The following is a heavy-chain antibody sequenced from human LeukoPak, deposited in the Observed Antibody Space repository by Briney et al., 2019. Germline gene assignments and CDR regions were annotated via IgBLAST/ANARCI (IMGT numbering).Heavy chain of an antibody. CDR3: ATSITGTNNLPFDY. Sequence: ASVKVSCKVSGYTLTELSMHWVRQAPGKGLEWMGGFDPEDGETIYAQKFQGRVTMTEDTSTDTAYMELSSLRSEDTAVYYCATSITGTNNLPFDYWGQGTLVTVSS. D-gene: IGHD1-20*01. CDR2: FDPEDGET. J-gene: IGHJ4*02. V-gene: IGHV1-24*01. CDR1: GYTLTELS.